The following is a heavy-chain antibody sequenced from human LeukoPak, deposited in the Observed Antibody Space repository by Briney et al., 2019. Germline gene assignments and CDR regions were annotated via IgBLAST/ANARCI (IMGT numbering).Heavy chain of an antibody. D-gene: IGHD5-18*01. J-gene: IGHJ4*02. CDR2: IGSTGVST. Sequence: GGSLRLSCAASQFTFSRYPMTWVRQAPGKGLEWVSSIGSTGVSTYYADSVKGRFTISRDNSRNTLYLQMNSLRPEDTAVYYCARGGYSYGLFYWGQGTLVTVSS. CDR1: QFTFSRYP. CDR3: ARGGYSYGLFY. V-gene: IGHV3-23*01.